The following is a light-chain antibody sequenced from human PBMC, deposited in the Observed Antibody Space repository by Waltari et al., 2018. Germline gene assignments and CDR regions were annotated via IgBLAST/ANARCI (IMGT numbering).Light chain of an antibody. CDR1: QAISISY. CDR3: QQDNSSPIT. Sequence: IVLTQSPGTLSLSPGARATLSCRASQAISISYLAWYQQRPGQPPRLLISGASNRATGIPDRFSGSGSGTDFSLTITRLEPEDFGVYYCQQDNSSPITFGQGTRLEIK. V-gene: IGKV3-20*01. CDR2: GAS. J-gene: IGKJ5*01.